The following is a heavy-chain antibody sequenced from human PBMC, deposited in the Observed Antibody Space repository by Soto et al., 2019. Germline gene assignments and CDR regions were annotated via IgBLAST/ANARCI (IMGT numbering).Heavy chain of an antibody. Sequence: GGSLRLSCAASGFTFSSYAMHWVRQAPGKGLEWVAVISYDGSNKYYADSVKGRFTISRDNSKNTLYLQMNSLRAEDTAVYYCARDRAPYYYDSSGSSPDYWGQGTLVTVSS. V-gene: IGHV3-30-3*01. D-gene: IGHD3-22*01. CDR3: ARDRAPYYYDSSGSSPDY. CDR1: GFTFSSYA. CDR2: ISYDGSNK. J-gene: IGHJ4*02.